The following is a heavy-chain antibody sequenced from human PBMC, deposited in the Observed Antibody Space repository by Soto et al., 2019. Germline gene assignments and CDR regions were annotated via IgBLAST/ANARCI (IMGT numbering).Heavy chain of an antibody. J-gene: IGHJ4*02. CDR2: IIPIFGTA. D-gene: IGHD3-22*01. V-gene: IGHV1-69*13. CDR1: GGTFSSYA. CDR3: ASNYYASSGRFDY. Sequence: GASVKVSCKASGGTFSSYAISWVRQAPGQGLEWMGGIIPIFGTANYAQKFQGRVTITADESTSTAYMELSSLRSEDTAVYYCASNYYASSGRFDYWGQGTLVTVSS.